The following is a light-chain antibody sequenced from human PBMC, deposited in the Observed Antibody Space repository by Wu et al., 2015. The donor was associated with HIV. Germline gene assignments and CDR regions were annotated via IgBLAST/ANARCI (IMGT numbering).Light chain of an antibody. V-gene: IGKV3-20*01. CDR1: QSVSSSY. Sequence: EIVLTQSPDTLSLSSGERATLSCRASQSVSSSYLAWYQQKPGQAPRLLIYGASSRATGIPDRFSGSGSGTDFTLTISRLEPEDFAVYYCQQYGSSPSSFGQGTKLEIK. CDR2: GAS. CDR3: QQYGSSPSS. J-gene: IGKJ2*04.